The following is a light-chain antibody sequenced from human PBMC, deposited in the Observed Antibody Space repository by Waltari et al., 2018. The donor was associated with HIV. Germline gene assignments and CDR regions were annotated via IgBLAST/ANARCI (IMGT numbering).Light chain of an antibody. Sequence: QTVVTQEPSFSVSPGGAVTLTCGLSSGSCTSSYYPSWNQQTPGQAPRTLITNTNTRSSGVPDRFSGSILGNRAALTITGAQADDESAYYCLLYMGSGVWVFGGGTKLTVL. CDR3: LLYMGSGVWV. V-gene: IGLV8-61*01. J-gene: IGLJ3*02. CDR2: NTN. CDR1: SGSCTSSYY.